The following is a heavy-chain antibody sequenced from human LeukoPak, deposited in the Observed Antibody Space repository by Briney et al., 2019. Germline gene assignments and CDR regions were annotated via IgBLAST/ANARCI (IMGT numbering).Heavy chain of an antibody. Sequence: PGGSLRLSCVASGFTFSNYAMTWVRQAPGKGLEWVAFIRYDGSNKYYADSVKGRFTISRDNSKNTLYLQMNSLRAEDTAVYYCAKTYSSADELVNYYYYMDVWGKGTTVTVSS. CDR2: IRYDGSNK. J-gene: IGHJ6*03. D-gene: IGHD6-25*01. CDR3: AKTYSSADELVNYYYYMDV. CDR1: GFTFSNYA. V-gene: IGHV3-30*02.